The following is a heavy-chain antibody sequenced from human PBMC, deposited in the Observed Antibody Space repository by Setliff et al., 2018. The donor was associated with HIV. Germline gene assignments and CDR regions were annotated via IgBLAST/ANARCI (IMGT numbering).Heavy chain of an antibody. V-gene: IGHV5-51*01. CDR3: IRRRRAPGTEDLEAV. CDR2: IYPGDSVT. D-gene: IGHD1-26*01. Sequence: GESLKISCRASGYTFTNYWIGWVRQMPGKGLEWVGVIYPGDSVTRYGPSFQGQVFISADRSITTAYLEWSSLKPSDTAMYYCIRRRRAPGTEDLEAVWGQGTLXTVSS. J-gene: IGHJ4*02. CDR1: GYTFTNYW.